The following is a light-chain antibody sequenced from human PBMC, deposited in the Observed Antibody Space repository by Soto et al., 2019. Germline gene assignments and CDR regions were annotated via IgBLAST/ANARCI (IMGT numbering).Light chain of an antibody. Sequence: IVFAQSSGTLRFPPWAGATPSCPPSQSVSSYLAWYQQKPGQAPRLLIYDASNRATGIPARFSGSGSGTDFTLTISSLEPEDFAVYYCQQRSNWPRWTFGQGTKVDI. CDR2: DAS. CDR1: QSVSSY. J-gene: IGKJ1*01. CDR3: QQRSNWPRWT. V-gene: IGKV3-11*01.